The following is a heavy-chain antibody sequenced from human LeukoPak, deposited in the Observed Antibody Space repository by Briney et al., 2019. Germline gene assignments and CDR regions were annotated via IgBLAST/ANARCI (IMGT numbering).Heavy chain of an antibody. CDR1: GFTFSSYG. D-gene: IGHD2-2*02. J-gene: IGHJ4*02. CDR3: AKDRGVVVPAAILDDY. V-gene: IGHV3-30*02. Sequence: GGSLRLSCAASGFTFSSYGMHWVRQAPGKGLEWVAFIRYDGSNKYYADSVKGRFTISRDNSKNTLYLQMNSLRAEDTAVYYCAKDRGVVVPAAILDDYWRQGTLVTVSS. CDR2: IRYDGSNK.